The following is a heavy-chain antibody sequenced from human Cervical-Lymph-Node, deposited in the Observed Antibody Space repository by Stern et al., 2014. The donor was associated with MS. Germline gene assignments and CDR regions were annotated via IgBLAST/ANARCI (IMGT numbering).Heavy chain of an antibody. CDR3: ATITPVDY. Sequence: MQLVESGGDVVQPGKSLRLSCAASGLTFSNYGMHWVRQAPGKVLEWVSVIWRDGSEKYYADSVKGRFTVSRDNSKNTVYLEMNSLRAEDTALYYCATITPVDYWGQGTLVIVSS. J-gene: IGHJ4*02. V-gene: IGHV3-33*01. CDR1: GLTFSNYG. CDR2: IWRDGSEK. D-gene: IGHD1-14*01.